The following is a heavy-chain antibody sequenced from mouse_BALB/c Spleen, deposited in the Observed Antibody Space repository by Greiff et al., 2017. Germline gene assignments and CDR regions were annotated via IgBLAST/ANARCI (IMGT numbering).Heavy chain of an antibody. J-gene: IGHJ2*01. Sequence: VQLQQSGAELVRPGASVTLSCKASGYTFTDYEMHWVKQTPVHGLEWIGAIDPETGGTAYNQKFKGKATLTADKSSSTAYMELRSLTSEDSAVYYCTRGGYTYYFDYGGQGTTLTVAS. V-gene: IGHV1-15*01. CDR1: GYTFTDYE. CDR3: TRGGYTYYFDY. CDR2: IDPETGGT.